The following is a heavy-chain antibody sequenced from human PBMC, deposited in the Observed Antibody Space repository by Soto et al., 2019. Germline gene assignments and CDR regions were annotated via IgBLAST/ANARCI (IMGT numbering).Heavy chain of an antibody. CDR1: GYSFTSYW. CDR2: IYPGDSDT. V-gene: IGHV5-51*01. Sequence: PGESLKISCKGSGYSFTSYWIGWVRQMPGKGLEWMGIIYPGDSDTRYSPSFQGQVTISADKSISTAYLQWSSLKASDPAMYYCAFLAYCGGDRKYYFDYSRQGSLVTVSS. CDR3: AFLAYCGGDRKYYFDY. D-gene: IGHD2-21*02. J-gene: IGHJ4*02.